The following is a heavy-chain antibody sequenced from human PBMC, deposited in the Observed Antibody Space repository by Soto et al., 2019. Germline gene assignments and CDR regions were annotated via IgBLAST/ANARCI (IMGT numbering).Heavy chain of an antibody. D-gene: IGHD1-7*01. J-gene: IGHJ6*02. CDR3: TTDFNNRNYEGVYYGLDV. V-gene: IGHV3-15*01. Sequence: PGGSLRLSCAASGFTFSNAWMNWVRQAPGKGLKWIGRIKSKTDGGTTDYAAPVKGRFTISRDDSKNTVYLQMNSLKTEDTAVYYCTTDFNNRNYEGVYYGLDVWGQGTTVTVSS. CDR2: IKSKTDGGTT. CDR1: GFTFSNAW.